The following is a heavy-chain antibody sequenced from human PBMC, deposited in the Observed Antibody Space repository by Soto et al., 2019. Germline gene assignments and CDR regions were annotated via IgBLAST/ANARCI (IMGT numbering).Heavy chain of an antibody. CDR1: GGSISSGNYH. D-gene: IGHD3-10*01. V-gene: IGHV4-31*03. CDR2: ISYTGST. J-gene: IGHJ5*02. Sequence: QVQLQESGPGLVKPSQTLSLTCTVSGGSISSGNYHWTWIRQQPGKGLEWVGYISYTGSTYYNSSLKSRVTISVDKSKNQFSLKLTTVTAADKAVYYCARAQMLRGVILNMWGWFHPWGPGPLVTVSS. CDR3: ARAQMLRGVILNMWGWFHP.